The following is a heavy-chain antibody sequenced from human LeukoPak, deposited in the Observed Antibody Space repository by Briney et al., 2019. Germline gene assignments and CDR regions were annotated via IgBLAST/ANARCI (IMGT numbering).Heavy chain of an antibody. CDR2: IYYSGST. CDR3: ASDETSGAFDI. CDR1: GGSISSYY. Sequence: SETLSLTCTVSGGSISSYYWSWIRQPPGKGLEWIGYIYYSGSTNYNPSLKSRVTISVDTSKNQFSLKLSSVTAADTAVYYCASDETSGAFDIWGQGTMVTVSS. V-gene: IGHV4-59*01. J-gene: IGHJ3*02.